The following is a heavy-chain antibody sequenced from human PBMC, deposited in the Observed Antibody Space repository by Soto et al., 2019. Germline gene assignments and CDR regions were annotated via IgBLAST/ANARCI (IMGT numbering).Heavy chain of an antibody. CDR3: ARVPNSSSWYPSNWFDP. D-gene: IGHD6-13*01. J-gene: IGHJ5*02. CDR2: IYHSGST. CDR1: GYSISSGYY. Sequence: SETLSLTCAVSGYSISSGYYWGWIRQPPGKGLEWIGSIYHSGSTYYNPSLKSRVTISVDTSKNQFSLKLSSVTAADTAVYYCARVPNSSSWYPSNWFDPWGQGTLVTVS. V-gene: IGHV4-38-2*01.